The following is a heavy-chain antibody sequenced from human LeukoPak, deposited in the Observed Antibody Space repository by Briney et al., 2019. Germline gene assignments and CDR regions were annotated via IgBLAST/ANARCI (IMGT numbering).Heavy chain of an antibody. J-gene: IGHJ6*02. Sequence: GGSLRLSCAASGFTFSSYGMHWVRQAPSKGLEWVAVISYDGSNKYYADSVKDRFTISRDNSKNTLYLQMNSLRAEDTAVYYCAKVGDYSTYYYYGMDVWGQGTTVTVSS. D-gene: IGHD4-11*01. CDR2: ISYDGSNK. CDR3: AKVGDYSTYYYYGMDV. CDR1: GFTFSSYG. V-gene: IGHV3-30*18.